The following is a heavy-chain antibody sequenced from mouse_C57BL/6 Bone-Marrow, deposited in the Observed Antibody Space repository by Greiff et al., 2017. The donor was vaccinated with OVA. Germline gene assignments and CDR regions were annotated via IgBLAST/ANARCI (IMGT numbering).Heavy chain of an antibody. Sequence: EVQLQQSGTVLARPGASVKMSCKTSGYTFTSYWMHWVKQRPGQGLEWIGAIYPGNSDTSYNQKFKGKAKLTAVTSASTAYMELSSLTNEDSAVYYCTRSGMYYGSSYGYFDYWGQGTTLTVSS. CDR2: IYPGNSDT. D-gene: IGHD1-1*01. J-gene: IGHJ2*01. CDR3: TRSGMYYGSSYGYFDY. CDR1: GYTFTSYW. V-gene: IGHV1-5*01.